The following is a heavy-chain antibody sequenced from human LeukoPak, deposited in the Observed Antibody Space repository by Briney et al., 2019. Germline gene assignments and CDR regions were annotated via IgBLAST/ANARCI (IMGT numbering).Heavy chain of an antibody. CDR3: ARGITMVRGVIYNWFDP. CDR2: IYYSGST. J-gene: IGHJ5*02. Sequence: SETLSLTCTVSGGSISSYYWSWIRQPPGKGLEWIGYIYYSGSTNYNPSLKSRVTISVDTSRNQFSLKLSSVTAADTAVYYCARGITMVRGVIYNWFDPWGQGTLVTVSS. V-gene: IGHV4-59*01. CDR1: GGSISSYY. D-gene: IGHD3-10*01.